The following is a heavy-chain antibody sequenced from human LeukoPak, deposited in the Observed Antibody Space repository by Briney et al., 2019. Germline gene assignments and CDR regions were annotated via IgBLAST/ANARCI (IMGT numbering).Heavy chain of an antibody. D-gene: IGHD3-22*01. CDR3: ARTVGGYYDSSGYYNDY. V-gene: IGHV4-4*02. J-gene: IGHJ4*02. CDR1: GGSISSSNW. CDR2: IYHSGST. Sequence: PSETLSLTCAVSGGSISSSNWWSWVRQPPGKGLEWIGEIYHSGSTNYNPSLKSRVTISVDTSKNQFSLKLSSVTAADTAVYYCARTVGGYYDSSGYYNDYWGQGTLVTVSS.